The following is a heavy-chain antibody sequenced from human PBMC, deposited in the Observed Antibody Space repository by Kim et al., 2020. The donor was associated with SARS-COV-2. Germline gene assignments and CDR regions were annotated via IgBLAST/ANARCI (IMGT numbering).Heavy chain of an antibody. D-gene: IGHD6-13*01. V-gene: IGHV1-69*13. Sequence: SVKVSCKASGGTFSSYAISWVRQAPGQGLEWMGGIIPIFGTANYAQKFQGRVTITADESTSTAYMELSSLRSEDTAVYYCARSSFQVAAAGYYYGMDVWGQGTTVTVSS. CDR1: GGTFSSYA. CDR2: IIPIFGTA. J-gene: IGHJ6*02. CDR3: ARSSFQVAAAGYYYGMDV.